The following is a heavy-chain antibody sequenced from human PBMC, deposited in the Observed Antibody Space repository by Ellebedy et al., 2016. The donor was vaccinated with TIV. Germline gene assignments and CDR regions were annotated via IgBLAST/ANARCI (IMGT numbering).Heavy chain of an antibody. D-gene: IGHD3-16*01. CDR3: ASPYRGRFDY. V-gene: IGHV3-7*01. J-gene: IGHJ4*02. CDR2: IKQDGSEK. Sequence: GESLKISXAASGFTFRNYAMSWVRQAPGKGLEWVANIKQDGSEKYYVDSVRGRFTISRDNAKSSLYLQMNSLRAEDTAVYYCASPYRGRFDYWGPGTLVTVSS. CDR1: GFTFRNYA.